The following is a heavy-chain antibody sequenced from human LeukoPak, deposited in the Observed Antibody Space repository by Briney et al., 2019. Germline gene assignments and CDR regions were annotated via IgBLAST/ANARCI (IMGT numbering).Heavy chain of an antibody. Sequence: GGSLRLSCAASGFTFSSYEMNWVRQAPGKGLEWVSYVSSSGGTIYYADSVKGRFTISRDNAKNSLYLQMNSLRAEDTAVYYCARAKMTTAGGVFDYWGQGTLVTVSS. CDR1: GFTFSSYE. D-gene: IGHD6-13*01. J-gene: IGHJ4*02. CDR3: ARAKMTTAGGVFDY. CDR2: VSSSGGTI. V-gene: IGHV3-48*03.